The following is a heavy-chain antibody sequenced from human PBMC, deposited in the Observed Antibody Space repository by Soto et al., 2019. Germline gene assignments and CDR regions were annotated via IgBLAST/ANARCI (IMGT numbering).Heavy chain of an antibody. CDR3: ARDFRGPDS. D-gene: IGHD3-16*01. J-gene: IGHJ5*01. CDR1: GFTLSAYW. CDR2: LSSDGFGT. V-gene: IGHV3-74*03. Sequence: VGSLRLSCAASGFTLSAYWMHWVRQAPGRGLEWVSRLSSDGFGTAYADSVKGRFHISRDNARNTLFLQMNGLRAEDTAVYYCARDFRGPDSWGRGTWVTVSS.